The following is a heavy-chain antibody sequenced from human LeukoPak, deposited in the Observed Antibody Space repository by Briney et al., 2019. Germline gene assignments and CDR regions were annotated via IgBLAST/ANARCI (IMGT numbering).Heavy chain of an antibody. CDR1: GLTFSNYW. D-gene: IGHD1-1*01. CDR3: ARLNFYPDY. Sequence: GGSLRLSCAASGLTFSNYWMTWVRQAPGKGLEWVANIKQDGGEIYYVDSVKGRFTISRDNAKNSLFLQMNSLRAEDTAVYYCARLNFYPDYWGQGTLVTVSS. J-gene: IGHJ4*02. V-gene: IGHV3-7*01. CDR2: IKQDGGEI.